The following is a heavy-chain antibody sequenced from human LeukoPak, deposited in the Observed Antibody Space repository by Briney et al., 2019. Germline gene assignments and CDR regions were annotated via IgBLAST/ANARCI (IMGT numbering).Heavy chain of an antibody. D-gene: IGHD2-21*01. CDR1: GFTFSSYS. CDR3: ARDLFFDY. V-gene: IGHV3-21*01. Sequence: GGSLRLSCTASGFTFSSYSMNWVRQAPAKGLEWVSSISTSSSYIYYADSVKGRFTISRDNAKNSLYLQMNSLRAEDTAVYYCARDLFFDYWGQGTLVTVSS. CDR2: ISTSSSYI. J-gene: IGHJ4*02.